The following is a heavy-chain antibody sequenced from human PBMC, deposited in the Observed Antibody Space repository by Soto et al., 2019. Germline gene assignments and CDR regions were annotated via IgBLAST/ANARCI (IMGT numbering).Heavy chain of an antibody. V-gene: IGHV5-51*01. CDR3: ARQLSHTCDS. CDR2: IKPGTSEI. J-gene: IGHJ4*02. CDR1: GYKFGSAW. Sequence: PGESLKISCKGVGYKFGSAWIGWVRQMPGKGLEWMGIIKPGTSEIRYSPSCRGHVTISADEAVSTAYLQWSSLKASDTAMYYCARQLSHTCDSWGQGTLVTVSS.